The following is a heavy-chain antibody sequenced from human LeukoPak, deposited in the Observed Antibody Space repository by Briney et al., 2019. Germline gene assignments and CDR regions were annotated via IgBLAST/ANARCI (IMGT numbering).Heavy chain of an antibody. J-gene: IGHJ4*02. D-gene: IGHD1-7*01. Sequence: GGSLRLSCAASGFTFSSYEMNWVRQAPGKGLEWVSYISSSGSTIYYADSVKGRFTISRDNAKNSLYLQMISLRAEDTAVYYCARELSGTTSYYFDYWGQGTLVTVSS. CDR1: GFTFSSYE. CDR2: ISSSGSTI. CDR3: ARELSGTTSYYFDY. V-gene: IGHV3-48*03.